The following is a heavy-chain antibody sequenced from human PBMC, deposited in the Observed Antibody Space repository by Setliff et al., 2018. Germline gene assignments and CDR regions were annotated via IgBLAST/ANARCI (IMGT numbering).Heavy chain of an antibody. CDR1: GASLSSGTYY. V-gene: IGHV4-39*01. Sequence: SETLSLTCTVSGASLSSGTYYWGWIRQPPGKGLEWIGRIYYSGTTYSNPSLKSRVTMSVDTSKNQFSLRLNSVTASGAAVYYCATTGTYRYFDYWGQGTLVTVSS. J-gene: IGHJ4*02. D-gene: IGHD1-1*01. CDR2: IYYSGTT. CDR3: ATTGTYRYFDY.